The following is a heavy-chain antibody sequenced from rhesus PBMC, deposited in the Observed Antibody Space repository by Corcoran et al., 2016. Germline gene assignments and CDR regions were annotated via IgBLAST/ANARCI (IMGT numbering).Heavy chain of an antibody. CDR1: GYSFTRSW. V-gene: IGHV5-20*02. CDR2: IQPSDSDT. Sequence: VQLVQSGAEVKRPGESLTVSCKTSGYSFTRSWISWVRQMPGEGLGWMGAIQPSDSDTGYRPSFQGQCTSGAQKAISTAYLQSSSQKASDTATYYWAKGRGNRDDCGQGVLVTVS. CDR3: AKGRGNRDD. J-gene: IGHJ4*01. D-gene: IGHD4-17*01.